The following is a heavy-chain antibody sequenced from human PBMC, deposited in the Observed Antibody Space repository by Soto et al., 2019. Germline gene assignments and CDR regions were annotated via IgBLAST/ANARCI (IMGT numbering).Heavy chain of an antibody. CDR2: IYPGDSDT. CDR1: GYSFTSYW. V-gene: IGHV5-51*01. Sequence: GESLKISCKGSGYSFTSYWIGWVRQMPGKGLEWMGIIYPGDSDTRYSPSFQGQVTISADKSISTAYLQWSSLKASDTAMYYCARDGYYYDSSGYPGSYYYYGMGVWGQGTTVTAP. J-gene: IGHJ6*02. CDR3: ARDGYYYDSSGYPGSYYYYGMGV. D-gene: IGHD3-22*01.